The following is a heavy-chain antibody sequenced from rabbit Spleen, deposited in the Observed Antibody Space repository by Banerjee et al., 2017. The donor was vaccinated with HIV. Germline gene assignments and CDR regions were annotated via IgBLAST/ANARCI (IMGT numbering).Heavy chain of an antibody. CDR2: IDLVFGTT. CDR3: VRGASSSGYYSL. Sequence: QSLEESGGGLVQPGGSLKLSCKASGFDFSSYGVSWVRQAPGKGLEWIGYIDLVFGTTYYASWVNGRFTISSHNAQNTLYLQLNSLTVADTATYFCVRGASSSGYYSLWGPGTLVTVS. V-gene: IGHV1S7*01. CDR1: GFDFSSYG. D-gene: IGHD1-1*01. J-gene: IGHJ4*01.